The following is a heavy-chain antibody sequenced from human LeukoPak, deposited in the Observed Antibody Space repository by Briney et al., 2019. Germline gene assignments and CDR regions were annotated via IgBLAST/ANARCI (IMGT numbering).Heavy chain of an antibody. CDR1: GFTFSNYV. CDR2: ISYSGDDT. CDR3: VKVGGGGGGYCSP. D-gene: IGHD6-19*01. V-gene: IGHV3-23*01. J-gene: IGHJ5*02. Sequence: GGSLRLSCTGSGFTFSNYVMSWVRQAPGKRLEWVSGISYSGDDTDYADSVKGRFTISRDNSKNTPFLQMNILGVEDTAVYYCVKVGGGGGGYCSPWGQGTLVTVSS.